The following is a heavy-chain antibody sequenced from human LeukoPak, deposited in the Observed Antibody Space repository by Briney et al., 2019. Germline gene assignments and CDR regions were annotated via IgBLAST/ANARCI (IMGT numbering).Heavy chain of an antibody. Sequence: SETPSLTCAVYGESFNDYFWNWIRQPPGKGLEWIGEVNYKGSTYYNSSLKSRVSMSVDTSKKQIFLNLRSLTATDTAMYFCARGSRFDGFCAAGTCYSAYYDYWGQGNPVTVSS. CDR1: GESFNDYF. V-gene: IGHV4-34*01. CDR2: VNYKGST. J-gene: IGHJ4*02. CDR3: ARGSRFDGFCAAGTCYSAYYDY. D-gene: IGHD2-15*01.